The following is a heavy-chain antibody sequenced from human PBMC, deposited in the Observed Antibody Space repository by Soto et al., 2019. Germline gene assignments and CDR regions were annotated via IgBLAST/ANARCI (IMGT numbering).Heavy chain of an antibody. V-gene: IGHV1-69*13. Sequence: VKVSCKASGGTFSSYAISWVRQAPGQGLEWMGGIIPIFGTANYAQKFQGRVTITADESTGTAYMELSSLRSEDTAVYYCARDRAPGWAYYYGMDVWGQGTTVTVSS. CDR1: GGTFSSYA. CDR2: IIPIFGTA. D-gene: IGHD1-26*01. CDR3: ARDRAPGWAYYYGMDV. J-gene: IGHJ6*02.